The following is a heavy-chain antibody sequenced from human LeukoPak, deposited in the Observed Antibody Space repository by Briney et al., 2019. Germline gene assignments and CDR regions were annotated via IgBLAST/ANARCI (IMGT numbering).Heavy chain of an antibody. CDR3: ARGGIQLWFLVDY. CDR2: INPNSGGT. Sequence: ASVKVSCKASGYTFTGYFMHWVRQAPGQGLEWMGWINPNSGGTNYAQKFQGRVTMTRDTSIRTAYMELSRLRSDGTDVYFCARGGIQLWFLVDYWGQGTLVTVSS. CDR1: GYTFTGYF. J-gene: IGHJ4*02. V-gene: IGHV1-2*02. D-gene: IGHD5-18*01.